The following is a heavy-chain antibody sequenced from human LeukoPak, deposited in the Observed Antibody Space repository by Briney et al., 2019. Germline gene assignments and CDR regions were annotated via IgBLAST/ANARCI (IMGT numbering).Heavy chain of an antibody. V-gene: IGHV3-23*01. D-gene: IGHD3-22*01. Sequence: GGSLRLSCAASGFTVSSNYMSWVRQAPGKGLEWVSAISGSGGSTYYADSVKGRFTISRDNSKNTLYLQMNSLRAEDTAVYYCARVLHKRNYDSSDYYGSWGQGTLVTVSS. CDR3: ARVLHKRNYDSSDYYGS. CDR1: GFTVSSNY. CDR2: ISGSGGST. J-gene: IGHJ5*02.